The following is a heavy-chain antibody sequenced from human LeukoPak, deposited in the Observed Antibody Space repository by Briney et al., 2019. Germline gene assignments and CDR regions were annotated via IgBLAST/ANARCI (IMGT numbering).Heavy chain of an antibody. Sequence: ASVKVSCKASGYTFTGYYMHWVRQAPGQGLEGMGWINPNSGGTNYAQKFQGRVTMTRDTSISTAYMELSRLRSDDTAVYYCARPLTFGGVYYFDYWGQGTLVTVSS. CDR3: ARPLTFGGVYYFDY. CDR1: GYTFTGYY. V-gene: IGHV1-2*02. CDR2: INPNSGGT. J-gene: IGHJ4*02. D-gene: IGHD3-16*01.